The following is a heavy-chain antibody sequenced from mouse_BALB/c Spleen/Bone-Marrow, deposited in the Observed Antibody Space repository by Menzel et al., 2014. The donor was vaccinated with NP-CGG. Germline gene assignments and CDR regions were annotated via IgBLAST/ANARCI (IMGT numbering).Heavy chain of an antibody. CDR3: ARDENVGIYWYFDV. Sequence: EVKLVESGGGSVQPGGSPRLSCATSGFTFTDYYMSWVRQPPGKALEWLGFIRNKAKGYTTEYSASVKGRFTIFRDNSQRILYLQMNTLRAEDSATYYCARDENVGIYWYFDVWGAGTTVIVSS. J-gene: IGHJ1*01. V-gene: IGHV7-3*02. CDR2: IRNKAKGYTT. CDR1: GFTFTDYY.